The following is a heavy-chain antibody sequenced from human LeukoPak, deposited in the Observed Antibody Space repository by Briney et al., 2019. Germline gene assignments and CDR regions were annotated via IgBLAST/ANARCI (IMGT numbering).Heavy chain of an antibody. CDR2: IDSSSSTI. Sequence: GGSPRLSCAASGFTFSSYSMNWVRQAPGKGLEWVSYIDSSSSTIYYSDSVKGRFTISRDNAENSLYLQMNSLRDEDTAVYYCARYQYTSGQMFDYWGQGTLVTVSS. CDR1: GFTFSSYS. D-gene: IGHD6-19*01. CDR3: ARYQYTSGQMFDY. J-gene: IGHJ4*02. V-gene: IGHV3-48*02.